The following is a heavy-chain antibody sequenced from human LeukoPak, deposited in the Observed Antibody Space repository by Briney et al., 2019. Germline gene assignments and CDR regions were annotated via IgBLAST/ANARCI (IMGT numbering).Heavy chain of an antibody. D-gene: IGHD2-8*01. J-gene: IGHJ3*02. CDR1: GFTFSSYW. V-gene: IGHV3-74*01. CDR2: IKSDGSST. Sequence: GGSLRLSCAAFGFTFSSYWMHWVRQAPGKGLVWVSRIKSDGSSTSYADSVKGRFTISRDNAKNMLSLQMNSLRAEDTAVYYCVGGTVYGVFDIWGQGTMVTVSS. CDR3: VGGTVYGVFDI.